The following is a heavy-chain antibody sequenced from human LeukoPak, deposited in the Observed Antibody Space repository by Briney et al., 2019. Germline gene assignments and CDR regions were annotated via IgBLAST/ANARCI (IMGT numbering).Heavy chain of an antibody. Sequence: SETLSLTCTVSGGSISSGGYYWSWIRQHPGKGLEWIGYIYYSGSTYYNPSLKSRVTISVDTSKNQFSLKLSSVTAADTAVYYCARKSWDEEQWLTGPNAFDIWGQGTMVTVSS. CDR2: IYYSGST. J-gene: IGHJ3*02. CDR3: ARKSWDEEQWLTGPNAFDI. CDR1: GGSISSGGYY. V-gene: IGHV4-31*03. D-gene: IGHD6-19*01.